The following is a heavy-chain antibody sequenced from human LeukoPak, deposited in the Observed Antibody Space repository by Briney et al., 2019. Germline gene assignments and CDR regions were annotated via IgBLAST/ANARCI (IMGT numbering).Heavy chain of an antibody. D-gene: IGHD7-27*01. CDR3: ARGHWGLDS. Sequence: GGSLRLSCAASGFTFSDHYMSWIRQAPGKGLEWVSYISHTGTTMYYADSVKGRFTLSRDNARNSLYLQMNSLRAEDTAVYYCARGHWGLDSWGQGTLVSASS. J-gene: IGHJ4*02. CDR1: GFTFSDHY. V-gene: IGHV3-11*04. CDR2: ISHTGTTM.